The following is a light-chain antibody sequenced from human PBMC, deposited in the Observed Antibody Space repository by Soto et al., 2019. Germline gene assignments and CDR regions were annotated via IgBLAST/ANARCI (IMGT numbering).Light chain of an antibody. V-gene: IGKV3-15*01. CDR2: GAS. Sequence: ERVMTQSPATLTVSPGERATLSCRASQSVSSSLAWYQQKPGQAPRLLIYGASTRATGIPARFSGSGSGTEFTLTISSLQSEDLAVYYCQQYYSWPPLTFGGGTKVEI. CDR3: QQYYSWPPLT. CDR1: QSVSSS. J-gene: IGKJ4*01.